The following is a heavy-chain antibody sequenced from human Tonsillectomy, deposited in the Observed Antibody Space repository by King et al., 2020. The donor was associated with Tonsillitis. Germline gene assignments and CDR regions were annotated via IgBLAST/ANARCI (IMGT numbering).Heavy chain of an antibody. CDR2: ISGSGGNT. CDR3: AKGVDIVATGQGWFDY. J-gene: IGHJ4*02. D-gene: IGHD5-12*01. CDR1: GFTFSTYA. V-gene: IGHV3-23*04. Sequence: VQLVESGGGLVQPGGSLRLSCAASGFTFSTYAMTWVRQAPGKGLEWVSAISGSGGNTYYADSVKGRFTISRDNSKNTLYLQMNSLRAEDTAVYYCAKGVDIVATGQGWFDYWGQGTLVTDSS.